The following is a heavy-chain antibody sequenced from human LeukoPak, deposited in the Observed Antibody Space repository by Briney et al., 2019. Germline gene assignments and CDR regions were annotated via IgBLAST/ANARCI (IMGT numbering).Heavy chain of an antibody. V-gene: IGHV3-15*01. D-gene: IGHD3-10*01. J-gene: IGHJ4*02. CDR2: IKSKSDGGTI. CDR1: GFTFINTW. CDR3: TTDPRD. Sequence: GETLRLSCAASGFTFINTWTSWVREAPGKGLERVGRIKSKSDGGTIDYAEPEKGRVTISRDDSKNMVYLQMNSLKSEDTAVYYCTTDPRDWGQGTLVTVSA.